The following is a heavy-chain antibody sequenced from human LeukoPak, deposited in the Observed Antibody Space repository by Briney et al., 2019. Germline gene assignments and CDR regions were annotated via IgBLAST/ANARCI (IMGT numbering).Heavy chain of an antibody. CDR3: ARENIVVVTAIRDAFDI. CDR2: IMCGSSTI. V-gene: IGHV3-48*02. Sequence: GGSLRLSCAASGFTFSSYSMNWVRQAPGKGLEWVSYIMCGSSTIYYADSVKCRLTISRDNAKNSLCLQMNSLRDEDTAVYYCARENIVVVTAIRDAFDIWGQGTMVTISS. J-gene: IGHJ3*02. D-gene: IGHD2-21*02. CDR1: GFTFSSYS.